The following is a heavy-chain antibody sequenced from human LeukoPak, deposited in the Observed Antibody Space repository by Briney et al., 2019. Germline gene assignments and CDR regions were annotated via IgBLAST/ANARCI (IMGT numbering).Heavy chain of an antibody. J-gene: IGHJ3*02. CDR1: GFTFSNAW. CDR3: AKGSSRPPNAFDI. V-gene: IGHV3-7*01. Sequence: GGSLRLSCAASGFTFSNAWMNWVRQAPGKGLEWVASIRQDGSEKHYVDSVEGRFTISRDNAKNSLHLQMNSLRAEDTAVYYCAKGSSRPPNAFDIWGQGTLVTVSS. CDR2: IRQDGSEK. D-gene: IGHD6-6*01.